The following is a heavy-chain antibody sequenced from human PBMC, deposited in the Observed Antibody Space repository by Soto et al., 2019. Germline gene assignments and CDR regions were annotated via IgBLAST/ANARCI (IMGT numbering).Heavy chain of an antibody. CDR3: ARRVVPAAISPFSDY. Sequence: XTLCPPCTVAGXSLSSTSYYWGWIRKPPGKGLEWIWSIYYSGSTYYNASLKSRVTISGDTSKNQFSLKLSSVTSADTAVHYCARRVVPAAISPFSDYWGQGTLVTAPQ. CDR1: GXSLSSTSYY. CDR2: IYYSGST. D-gene: IGHD2-2*02. V-gene: IGHV4-39*01. J-gene: IGHJ4*02.